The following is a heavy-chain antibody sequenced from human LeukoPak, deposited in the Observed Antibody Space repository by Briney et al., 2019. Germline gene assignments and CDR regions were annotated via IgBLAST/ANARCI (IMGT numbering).Heavy chain of an antibody. CDR2: IYTSGST. V-gene: IGHV4-61*02. J-gene: IGHJ5*02. CDR3: AREFWGLGEWQSTTRFDP. CDR1: GGSISSGSYY. Sequence: SETLSLTCTVSGGSISSGSYYWSWIRQPAGKGLEWIGRIYTSGSTNYNPSLKSRVTISVDTSKNQFSLKLSSVTAADTAVYYCAREFWGLGEWQSTTRFDPWGQGTLVTVSS. D-gene: IGHD3-10*01.